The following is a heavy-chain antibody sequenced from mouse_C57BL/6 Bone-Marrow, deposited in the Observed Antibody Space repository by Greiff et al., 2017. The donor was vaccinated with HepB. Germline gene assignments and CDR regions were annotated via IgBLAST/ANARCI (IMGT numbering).Heavy chain of an antibody. J-gene: IGHJ4*01. V-gene: IGHV5-4*01. CDR3: ARDRPLYAMDY. CDR1: GFTFSSYA. Sequence: EVQLVESGGGLVKPGGSLKLSCAASGFTFSSYAMSWVRQTPEKRLEWVATISDGGSYTYYPDNVKGRFTISRDNAKNNLYLQMSHLKSEDTAMYYCARDRPLYAMDYWGQGTSDTVSS. CDR2: ISDGGSYT.